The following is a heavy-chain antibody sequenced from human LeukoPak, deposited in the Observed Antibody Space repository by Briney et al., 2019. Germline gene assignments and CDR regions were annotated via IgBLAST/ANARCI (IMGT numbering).Heavy chain of an antibody. D-gene: IGHD4-17*01. Sequence: SETLSLTCTVSGGSLRSSSYYWGWVRQPPGTGLEWHGSIYHSGSTYYNPSLKSRVTISVDTSKNQFSLKLSSVTAADTAVYYCARIAAYGDLFSDAFDIWGQGTMVTVSS. CDR2: IYHSGST. CDR1: GGSLRSSSYY. J-gene: IGHJ3*02. CDR3: ARIAAYGDLFSDAFDI. V-gene: IGHV4-39*07.